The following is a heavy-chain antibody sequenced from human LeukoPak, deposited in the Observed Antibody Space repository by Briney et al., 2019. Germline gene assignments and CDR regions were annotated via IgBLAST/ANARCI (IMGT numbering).Heavy chain of an antibody. Sequence: GGSLRLSCAASGLTFNSYAMSWVRQAPGKGLEWVSAVSGSGSSTYYADSVKGRFTISRDNSKNTLYLQMNSLRAEDTAVYYCAKLMWAYYYYGIDVWGQGTTVTVSS. D-gene: IGHD2-8*01. J-gene: IGHJ6*02. CDR1: GLTFNSYA. CDR2: VSGSGSST. V-gene: IGHV3-23*01. CDR3: AKLMWAYYYYGIDV.